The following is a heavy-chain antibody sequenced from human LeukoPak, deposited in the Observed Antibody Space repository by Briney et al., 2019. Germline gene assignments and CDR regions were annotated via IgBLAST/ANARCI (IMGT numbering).Heavy chain of an antibody. J-gene: IGHJ5*02. CDR1: GFTFSSYW. CDR3: AREVGVATFPYNWFDP. V-gene: IGHV3-7*01. D-gene: IGHD5-12*01. Sequence: GGSLRLSCAASGFTFSSYWMSWVRQAPGKGLEWVANIKQDGSEKYYVDSVKGRFTISRDNAKNSLYLQMNSLRAEDTAVYYCAREVGVATFPYNWFDPWGQGTLVTVSS. CDR2: IKQDGSEK.